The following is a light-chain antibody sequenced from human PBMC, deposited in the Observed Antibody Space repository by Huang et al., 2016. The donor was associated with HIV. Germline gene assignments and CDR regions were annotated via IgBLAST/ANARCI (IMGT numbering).Light chain of an antibody. Sequence: EIVLTQSPATLSLSPGERVTLSCRASQSINNFLDWYQQKHGQGPKLLCYDASNRATGIPARFSGGGSGTDFTLTISSLEREDFAVYYCHQRSAWPHTFGQGTKLEIK. CDR1: QSINNF. J-gene: IGKJ2*01. CDR3: HQRSAWPHT. V-gene: IGKV3-11*01. CDR2: DAS.